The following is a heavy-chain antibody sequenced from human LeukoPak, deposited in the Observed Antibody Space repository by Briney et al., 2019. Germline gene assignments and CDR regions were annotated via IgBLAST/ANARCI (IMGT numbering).Heavy chain of an antibody. Sequence: ASETLSLTCTVSGGSISSYYWSWIRQPAGKGLEWIGRIYTSGSTNHNPSLNSRVTISRDTSTNHFSLKLSSVTAADTAVYFCARGRVSSSSWQSVYYYYLYMDVWGKGSTVTVSS. CDR3: ARGRVSSSSWQSVYYYYLYMDV. CDR1: GGSISSYY. V-gene: IGHV4-4*07. J-gene: IGHJ6*03. D-gene: IGHD6-13*01. CDR2: IYTSGST.